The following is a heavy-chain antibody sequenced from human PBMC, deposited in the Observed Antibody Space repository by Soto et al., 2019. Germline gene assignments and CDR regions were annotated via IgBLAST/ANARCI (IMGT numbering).Heavy chain of an antibody. J-gene: IGHJ4*02. D-gene: IGHD3-10*01. CDR3: ATITYYYGSGSYYSLDY. V-gene: IGHV4-31*03. Sequence: PSETLSLSCTFFVGSVNSGGYYWTWIRQHPGKGLEWIGYIYYSGSSYYNPSLKSRVTLSLDTSKNQFSLKLSSVTAADTAVYYCATITYYYGSGSYYSLDYWGQGTMVTVSS. CDR2: IYYSGSS. CDR1: VGSVNSGGYY.